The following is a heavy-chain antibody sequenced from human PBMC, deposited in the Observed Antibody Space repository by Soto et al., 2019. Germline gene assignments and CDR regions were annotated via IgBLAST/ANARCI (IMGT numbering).Heavy chain of an antibody. CDR3: VQSRCGGDCLQSYSSHSYYGLDV. D-gene: IGHD2-21*02. Sequence: SGPTLVNPTQTVTLTCTFSGFSLSTTGVGVGWIRQPPGKALEWLALIYWDDDKRYSPSLKSRLTITKDTSKNQVVLTMTNMDPVDTATYYCVQSRCGGDCLQSYSSHSYYGLDVWGQGTTVTVSS. V-gene: IGHV2-5*02. CDR2: IYWDDDK. J-gene: IGHJ6*02. CDR1: GFSLSTTGVG.